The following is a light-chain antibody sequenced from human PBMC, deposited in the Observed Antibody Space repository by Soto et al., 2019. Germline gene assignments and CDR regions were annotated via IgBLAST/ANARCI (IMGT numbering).Light chain of an antibody. CDR1: QSISSH. J-gene: IGKJ4*01. CDR3: QQSHSAPLT. V-gene: IGKV1-39*01. Sequence: QMTQSPSSLFASVGDRVTITCRASQSISSHLNWYQQKVGQPPRLLIYAASTLQSEVPPMFGGSGSGTEFTLTISGLQREDFANYYCQQSHSAPLTFGGGTKIQI. CDR2: AAS.